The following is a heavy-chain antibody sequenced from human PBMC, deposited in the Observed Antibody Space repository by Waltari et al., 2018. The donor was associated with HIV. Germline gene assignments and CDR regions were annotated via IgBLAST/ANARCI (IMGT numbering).Heavy chain of an antibody. V-gene: IGHV4-31*01. CDR3: ARGMRWGTTLSGGAFDI. D-gene: IGHD1-1*01. J-gene: IGHJ3*02. CDR1: GASIRSGGYQ. Sequence: QVQLQESGPGLVKPSQTLSLTCSVSGASIRSGGYQSTWIRQHPGKGLELLGYIHSGGSTYYNPALKSLIVISMDTPTNQVSLRLRSVTAADTAVYYCARGMRWGTTLSGGAFDIWGQGTMVAVSS. CDR2: IHSGGST.